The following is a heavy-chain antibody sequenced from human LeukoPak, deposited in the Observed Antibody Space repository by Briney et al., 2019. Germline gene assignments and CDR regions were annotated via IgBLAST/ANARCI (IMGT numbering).Heavy chain of an antibody. D-gene: IGHD3-10*01. V-gene: IGHV3-21*04. CDR2: ISSSSSYI. Sequence: PGGSLRLSCAASGFTFSSYSMNWVRQAPGKGLEWVSSISSSSSYIYYADSVKGRFTISRDNAKNSLYLQMNSLRAEDTAVYYCAKGVYYYGSGSLNWFDPWGQGTLVTVSS. CDR1: GFTFSSYS. J-gene: IGHJ5*02. CDR3: AKGVYYYGSGSLNWFDP.